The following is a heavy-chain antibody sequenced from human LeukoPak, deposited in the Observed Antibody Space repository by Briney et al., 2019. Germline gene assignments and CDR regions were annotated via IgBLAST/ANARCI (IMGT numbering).Heavy chain of an antibody. D-gene: IGHD3-22*01. CDR2: IYYSGST. V-gene: IGHV4-39*01. CDR1: GGSISRSSYY. Sequence: SETLSLTCTVSGGSISRSSYYWGWIRQPPGKGLEWIGSIYYSGSTYYNSSLKSRVTISVDTSKNQFSLKLSSVTAADTAVYYCARHLGKIVVVPFDYWGQGTLVTVSS. CDR3: ARHLGKIVVVPFDY. J-gene: IGHJ4*02.